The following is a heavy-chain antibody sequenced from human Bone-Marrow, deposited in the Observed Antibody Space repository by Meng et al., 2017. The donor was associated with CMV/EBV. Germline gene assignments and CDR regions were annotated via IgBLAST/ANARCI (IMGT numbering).Heavy chain of an antibody. CDR1: GFTFGDYA. CDR2: IRSKTYGGTT. CDR3: TRGGVWYGGDWYLDL. Sequence: GGSLRLSCTASGFTFGDYALTWVRQAPGKGLEWVGFIRSKTYGGTTEYAASVGGRFIISRDDSKSIAYLQMNSLKTEETAVYYCTRGGVWYGGDWYLDLWGRGTLVTVSS. V-gene: IGHV3-49*04. D-gene: IGHD4-23*01. J-gene: IGHJ2*01.